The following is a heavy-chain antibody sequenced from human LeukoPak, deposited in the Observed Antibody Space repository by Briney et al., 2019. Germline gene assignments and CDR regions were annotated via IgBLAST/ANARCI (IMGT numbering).Heavy chain of an antibody. Sequence: GGSLSLSCAASGFTFNTYPMHWVRQAPGKGLEWVALIQDDGAKTNYADSVRGRFTISRDNSRSTVYLQMNSLKPDDTAVYYCATQTITLVVVISPFDYWRQGALDTVSS. J-gene: IGHJ4*02. CDR1: GFTFNTYP. V-gene: IGHV3-30*02. D-gene: IGHD3-22*01. CDR2: IQDDGAKT. CDR3: ATQTITLVVVISPFDY.